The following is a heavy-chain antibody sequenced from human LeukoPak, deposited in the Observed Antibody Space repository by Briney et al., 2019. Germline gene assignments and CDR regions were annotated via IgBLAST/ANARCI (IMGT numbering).Heavy chain of an antibody. D-gene: IGHD6-13*01. J-gene: IGHJ3*02. CDR3: VRGVSISSSWYNDI. CDR2: ISRGGSTT. CDR1: GFTFSDYY. V-gene: IGHV3-11*01. Sequence: GGSLRLSCAASGFTFSDYYMNWIRQALWKGLEWVSYISRGGSTTYYADSVKGRFTISRDNAKNSLYLQMNSLRAEDTAVYYCVRGVSISSSWYNDIWGQGTMVTVSS.